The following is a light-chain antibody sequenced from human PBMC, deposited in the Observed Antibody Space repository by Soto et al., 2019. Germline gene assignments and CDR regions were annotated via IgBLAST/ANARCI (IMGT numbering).Light chain of an antibody. J-gene: IGKJ3*01. V-gene: IGKV3-11*01. CDR3: QQRSNPYT. Sequence: EIVLTQSPGTLSLSPGEGATLSCRASQSINSFLAWYQQKPGQAPRLLIYDASNRATGIPARFSGSGSGTDFTLTISSLEPEDFAVYYCQQRSNPYTFGPGTKVDIK. CDR2: DAS. CDR1: QSINSF.